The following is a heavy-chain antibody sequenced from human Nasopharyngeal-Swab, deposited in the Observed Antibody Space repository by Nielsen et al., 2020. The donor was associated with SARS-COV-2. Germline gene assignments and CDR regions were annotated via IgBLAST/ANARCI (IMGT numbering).Heavy chain of an antibody. CDR1: GFTFRSYG. J-gene: IGHJ6*02. CDR2: ISYDGSNK. V-gene: IGHV3-30*18. CDR3: AKEAGYYDILTGYYLSLGYGMDV. D-gene: IGHD3-9*01. Sequence: GGSLRLSCAASGFTFRSYGMHWVRQAPGKGLEWVAVISYDGSNKYYADSVKGRFTISRDNSKNTLYLQMNSLRAEDTAVYYCAKEAGYYDILTGYYLSLGYGMDVWGQGTTVTVSS.